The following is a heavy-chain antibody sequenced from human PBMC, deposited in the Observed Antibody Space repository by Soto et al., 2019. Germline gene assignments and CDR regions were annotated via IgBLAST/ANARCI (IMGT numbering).Heavy chain of an antibody. V-gene: IGHV1-69*06. CDR1: GGTFSSYA. J-gene: IGHJ2*01. D-gene: IGHD4-17*01. CDR3: ARPSDYRDYDGYFDL. CDR2: IIPIFGTA. Sequence: QVQLVQSGAEVKKTGSSVKVSCKASGGTFSSYAISWVRQAPGQGLEWMGGIIPIFGTANYAQKFQGRVTITADKSTSTAYMELSSLRSEDTAVYYCARPSDYRDYDGYFDLWGRGTLVTVSS.